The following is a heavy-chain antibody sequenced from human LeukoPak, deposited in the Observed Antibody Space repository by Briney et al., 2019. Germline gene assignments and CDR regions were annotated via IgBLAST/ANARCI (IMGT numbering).Heavy chain of an antibody. CDR1: GYTFTSYG. CDR3: ARDLVVGDYHGLDY. J-gene: IGHJ4*02. CDR2: ISSYNGNT. Sequence: ASVKVSCKASGYTFTSYGISWVRQAPGQGLEWMGWISSYNGNTNYAQKLQGRVTMATDTSTSTAYMELRSLRSDDTAVYYCARDLVVGDYHGLDYWGQGTLVTVSS. D-gene: IGHD4-17*01. V-gene: IGHV1-18*01.